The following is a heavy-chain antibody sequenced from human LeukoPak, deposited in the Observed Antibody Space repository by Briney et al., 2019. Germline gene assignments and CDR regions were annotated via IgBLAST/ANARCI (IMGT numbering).Heavy chain of an antibody. J-gene: IGHJ6*03. D-gene: IGHD5-18*01. CDR1: GYTFTSYD. CDR2: MNPNSGNT. CDR3: ARSDGGYGRYYYMDV. Sequence: ASVKVSCKASGYTFTSYDINWVRQATGQGLEWMGWMNPNSGNTGYAQKFQGRVTMNRNTYISTAYMELSSLRSEDTAVYYCARSDGGYGRYYYMDVWGKGTTVTVSS. V-gene: IGHV1-8*01.